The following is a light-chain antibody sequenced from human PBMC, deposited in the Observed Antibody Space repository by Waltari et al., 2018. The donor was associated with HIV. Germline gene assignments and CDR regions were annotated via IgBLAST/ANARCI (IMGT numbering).Light chain of an antibody. J-gene: IGKJ5*01. CDR1: QCISNW. V-gene: IGKV1-5*03. CDR3: QQYNTYPIT. CDR2: KAS. Sequence: DIQITQSPSTLSASVGDRVTVTCRASQCISNWLAWDQPKPGKAPQPLMYKASTLESGVPSRFSGCGSETEFTLTISSLRPDDFATYYCQQYNTYPITFGQGTRLEIK.